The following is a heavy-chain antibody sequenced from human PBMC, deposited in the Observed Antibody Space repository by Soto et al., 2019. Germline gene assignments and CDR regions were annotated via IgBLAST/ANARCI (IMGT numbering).Heavy chain of an antibody. CDR3: FSVPRQGGISYGVAS. CDR1: GVSVTSGSYF. CDR2: IFYEVTS. V-gene: IGHV4-39*01. J-gene: IGHJ4*02. Sequence: QLLLHESGPGLVKPSETLSLTCTVSGVSVTSGSYFWGWIRQSPGQGLECLGRIFYEVTSYYNPSLKSRLTISVEASKSQFSLTLTSVTAADTAIYDSFSVPRQGGISYGVASWGQGTVVTVSA. D-gene: IGHD3-3*02.